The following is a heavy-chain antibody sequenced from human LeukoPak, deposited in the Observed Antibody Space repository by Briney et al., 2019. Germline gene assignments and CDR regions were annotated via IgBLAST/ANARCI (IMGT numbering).Heavy chain of an antibody. J-gene: IGHJ4*02. CDR1: GYTFTGYY. D-gene: IGHD4-17*01. CDR3: ARDGGGVGDYQNDY. Sequence: GASVKVSCKASGYTFTGYYMHWVRQAPGQGLEWMGWINPNSGGTNYAQKFQGRVTMTRDPSISTAYMELSRLTSDDTAVYCCARDGGGVGDYQNDYWGQGTLVTVSS. V-gene: IGHV1-2*02. CDR2: INPNSGGT.